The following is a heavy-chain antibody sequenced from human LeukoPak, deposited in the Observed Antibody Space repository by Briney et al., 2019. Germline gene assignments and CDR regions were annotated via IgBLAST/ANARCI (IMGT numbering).Heavy chain of an antibody. CDR3: AKGSGSSGWNDLLGVVDY. CDR1: GFAFSTYG. J-gene: IGHJ4*02. D-gene: IGHD6-19*01. V-gene: IGHV3-30*18. CDR2: LSFDGSSE. Sequence: GGSLRLSCAASGFAFSTYGIHWVRQAPGKGLEWVAVLSFDGSSEYYADSVKGRFTVSRDNSKNTLYLQMNSLRDEDTAVYYCAKGSGSSGWNDLLGVVDYWGQGALVTVSS.